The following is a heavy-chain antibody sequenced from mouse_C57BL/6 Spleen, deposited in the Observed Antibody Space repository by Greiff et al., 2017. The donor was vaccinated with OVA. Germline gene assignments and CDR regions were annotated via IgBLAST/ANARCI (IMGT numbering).Heavy chain of an antibody. CDR3: ARYDGYYGAMDY. Sequence: VQLQQPGAELVRPGSSVKLSCKASGYTFTSYWMDWVKQRPGQGLEWIGNIYPSDSETHYNQKFKDKATLTVDKSSSTAYMQLSSLTSEDSAVYYCARYDGYYGAMDYWGQGTSVTVSS. D-gene: IGHD2-3*01. J-gene: IGHJ4*01. CDR2: IYPSDSET. CDR1: GYTFTSYW. V-gene: IGHV1-61*01.